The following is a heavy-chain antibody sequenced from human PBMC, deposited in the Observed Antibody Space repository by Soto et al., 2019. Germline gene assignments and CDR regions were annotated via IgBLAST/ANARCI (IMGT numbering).Heavy chain of an antibody. CDR3: ARTDRDFYGLDV. V-gene: IGHV3-13*05. J-gene: IGHJ6*02. CDR2: ISAAGDP. Sequence: EVQLVESGGGLVQPGGSIRLSCEASGFTFRNYDMHWVRKGTGKGLEWVSGISAAGDPDYADSVEGRFTISSENAQNSFFLQMNSLIVGDTAVYYCARTDRDFYGLDVWGQGTTVIVSS. CDR1: GFTFRNYD.